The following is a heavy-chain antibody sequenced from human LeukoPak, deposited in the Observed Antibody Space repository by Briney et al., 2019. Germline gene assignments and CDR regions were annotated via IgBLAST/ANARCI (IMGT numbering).Heavy chain of an antibody. J-gene: IGHJ4*02. V-gene: IGHV3-33*01. CDR1: GFTFSSFG. Sequence: GGSLRLSCAASGFTFSSFGMHWVRQAPGKGLEWVAVIWNDGSNNYYADFVKGRFTISRDNAKDTLYLQMNSLRPEDTAVYYCASSMAYNCLDYWGQGTLVTVSS. CDR2: IWNDGSNN. CDR3: ASSMAYNCLDY. D-gene: IGHD5-24*01.